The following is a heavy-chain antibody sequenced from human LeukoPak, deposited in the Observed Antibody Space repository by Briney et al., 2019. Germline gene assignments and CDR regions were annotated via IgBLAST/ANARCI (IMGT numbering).Heavy chain of an antibody. Sequence: GGSLRLSCAASGFTFNSFSMNWVRQAPGKGLEWVSSISSSSSYKYYADSVKGRFTISRDNAKNTLYLEMNSLRAEDTAVYYCARGGLLYSLDVWGQGTTVTVSS. CDR3: ARGGLLYSLDV. D-gene: IGHD3/OR15-3a*01. CDR1: GFTFNSFS. CDR2: ISSSSSYK. J-gene: IGHJ6*02. V-gene: IGHV3-21*01.